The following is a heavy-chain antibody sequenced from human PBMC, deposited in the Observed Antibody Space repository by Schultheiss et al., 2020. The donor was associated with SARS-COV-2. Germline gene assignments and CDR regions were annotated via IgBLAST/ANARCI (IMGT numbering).Heavy chain of an antibody. Sequence: SETLSLTCTVSGGSISSYYWSWIRQPPGKGLEWIGNIYYSGSTNYNPSLKSRVTISVDTSKNQFSLKLSSVTAADTAVYYCARDRIAVAGGDYWGQGTLVTVSS. V-gene: IGHV4-59*12. CDR2: IYYSGST. D-gene: IGHD6-19*01. CDR1: GGSISSYY. J-gene: IGHJ4*02. CDR3: ARDRIAVAGGDY.